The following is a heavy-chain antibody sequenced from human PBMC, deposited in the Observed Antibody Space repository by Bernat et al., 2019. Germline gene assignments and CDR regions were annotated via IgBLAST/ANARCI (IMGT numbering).Heavy chain of an antibody. CDR1: GFTFTSSA. D-gene: IGHD3-10*01. CDR3: EAGYYYGSGSYYIPDY. J-gene: IGHJ4*02. V-gene: IGHV1-58*01. CDR2: IVVGSGNT. Sequence: QMQLVQSGPEVKKPGTSVKVSCKASGFTFTSSAVQWVRQARGQRLEWIGWIVVGSGNTNYAQKFQERVTITRDMSTSTAYMELSSLRSEDTAVYYCEAGYYYGSGSYYIPDYWGQGTLVTVSS.